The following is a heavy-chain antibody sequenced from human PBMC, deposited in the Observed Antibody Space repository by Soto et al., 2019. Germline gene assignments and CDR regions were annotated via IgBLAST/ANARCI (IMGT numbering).Heavy chain of an antibody. D-gene: IGHD1-26*01. CDR1: GYTFTSYG. Sequence: QVQLVQSGPEVKKPGASVKVSCKASGYTFTSYGFSWVRQAPGQGLEWMGRISAHNGDTIYAQKFQDRITMTTDTSTNTAYLELRSLKSGDTAVFYCARSSGTYPPSRYYYGLDVWGQGTTVTVSS. CDR2: ISAHNGDT. CDR3: ARSSGTYPPSRYYYGLDV. V-gene: IGHV1-18*01. J-gene: IGHJ6*02.